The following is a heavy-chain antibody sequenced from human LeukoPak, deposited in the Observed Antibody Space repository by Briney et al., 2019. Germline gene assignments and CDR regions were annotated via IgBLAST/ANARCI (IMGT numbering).Heavy chain of an antibody. CDR1: GFTFSSYS. V-gene: IGHV3-21*01. CDR3: AREIEYCSGGSCYPGGYFDY. Sequence: GGSLRLSCAASGFTFSSYSMNWVRQAPGKGLEWVSSISSSSSYIYYADSMKGRFTISRDNAKNSLYLQMNSLRAEDTAVYYCAREIEYCSGGSCYPGGYFDYWGQGTLVTVSS. CDR2: ISSSSSYI. D-gene: IGHD2-15*01. J-gene: IGHJ4*02.